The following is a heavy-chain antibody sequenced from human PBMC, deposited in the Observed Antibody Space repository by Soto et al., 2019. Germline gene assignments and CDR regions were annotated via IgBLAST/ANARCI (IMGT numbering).Heavy chain of an antibody. Sequence: KASETLSLTCTVSGGSISSGGYYWSWIRQHPGKGLEWIGYIYYSGSTYYNPSLKSRVTISVDTSKNQFSLKLSSVTAADTAVYYRERVYRGGSFWFGTWGPGTLVTVSS. CDR3: ERVYRGGSFWFGT. CDR2: IYYSGST. CDR1: GGSISSGGYY. V-gene: IGHV4-31*03. J-gene: IGHJ5*02. D-gene: IGHD5-12*01.